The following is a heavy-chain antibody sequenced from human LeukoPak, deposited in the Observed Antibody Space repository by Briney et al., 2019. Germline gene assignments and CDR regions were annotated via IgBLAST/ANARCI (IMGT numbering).Heavy chain of an antibody. D-gene: IGHD1-26*01. CDR2: ISYGGSSE. V-gene: IGHV3-30*03. CDR3: SRSPGILGTNYFDY. CDR1: GFTFSSYG. Sequence: PGRSLRLSCAVSGFTFSSYGMHWVRQAPGKGLEWVAVISYGGSSENYADSVKGRFTVSRDNSKSTLYLQMNSLTPDDTSVYYCSRSPGILGTNYFDYWGQGTLVTVSS. J-gene: IGHJ4*02.